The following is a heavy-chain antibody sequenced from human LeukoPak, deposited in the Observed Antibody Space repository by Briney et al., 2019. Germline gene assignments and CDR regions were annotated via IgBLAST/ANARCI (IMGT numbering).Heavy chain of an antibody. D-gene: IGHD6-19*01. V-gene: IGHV3-23*01. J-gene: IGHJ4*02. CDR3: ARSSGWTYYFDY. CDR1: GFSFSSSA. Sequence: GGSLRLSCETSGFSFSSSAMSWVRQAPGKGLEWVSAISGSGGSTYYADSVKGRFTISRDNSKNTLYLQMNSLRAEDTAVYYCARSSGWTYYFDYWGQGTLVTVSS. CDR2: ISGSGGST.